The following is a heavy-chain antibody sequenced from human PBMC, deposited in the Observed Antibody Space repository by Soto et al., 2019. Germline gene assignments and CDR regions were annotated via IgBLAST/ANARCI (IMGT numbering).Heavy chain of an antibody. D-gene: IGHD2-15*01. CDR3: ARGGGYDSFDF. V-gene: IGHV4-30-4*01. Sequence: ASETLSLTCTVSGASIRSTDYYWSWIRQAPGKGLEWIGYVYYTGSIYYNPSLMSRLTMSVDTSKNQFSLKLTSVTAADKAVYYCARGGGYDSFDFWGQGIQVTVSS. CDR2: VYYTGSI. J-gene: IGHJ4*02. CDR1: GASIRSTDYY.